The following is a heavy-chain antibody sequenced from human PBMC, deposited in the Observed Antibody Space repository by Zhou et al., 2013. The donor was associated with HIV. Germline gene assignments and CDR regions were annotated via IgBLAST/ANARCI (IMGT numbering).Heavy chain of an antibody. J-gene: IGHJ4*02. Sequence: QVQLVQSGAEVKKPGSSVKVSCKASGGTVNSDIINWVRQAPGQGLEYMGRIMPILGLANYAQKFQGRVTITADKSTGTAYMELRSLRFEDTAVYYCARAKSGYLQVERPNPLDFWGQGTLVTVSS. CDR3: ARAKSGYLQVERPNPLDF. CDR2: IMPILGLA. CDR1: GGTVNSDI. V-gene: IGHV1-69*04. D-gene: IGHD1-1*01.